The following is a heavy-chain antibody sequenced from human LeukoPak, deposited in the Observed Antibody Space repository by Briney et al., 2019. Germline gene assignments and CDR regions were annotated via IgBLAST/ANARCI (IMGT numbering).Heavy chain of an antibody. CDR3: ARDVGGILDY. CDR2: ISSNGGST. CDR1: GFTFSSYA. D-gene: IGHD5-18*01. Sequence: GGSLRLSCAASGFTFSSYAMHWVRQVPGKGLEYVSAISSNGGSTYYANSVKGRFTISRDNSKNTLYLQMGSLRAEDMAVYYCARDVGGILDYWGQGTLVTVSS. V-gene: IGHV3-64*01. J-gene: IGHJ4*02.